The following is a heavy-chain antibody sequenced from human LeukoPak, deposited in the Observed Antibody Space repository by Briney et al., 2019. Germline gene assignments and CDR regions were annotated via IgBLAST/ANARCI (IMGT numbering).Heavy chain of an antibody. J-gene: IGHJ6*02. Sequence: ASVKVSCKASGHTFTSYGISWVRQAPGQGLVWMGWISAYNGNTNYAQKLQGRVTMTTDTSTSTAYMALRSLRSDDTAVYYCARGFVYDILTGYYNYYYGMDVWGQGTTVTVSS. V-gene: IGHV1-18*01. CDR2: ISAYNGNT. D-gene: IGHD3-9*01. CDR1: GHTFTSYG. CDR3: ARGFVYDILTGYYNYYYGMDV.